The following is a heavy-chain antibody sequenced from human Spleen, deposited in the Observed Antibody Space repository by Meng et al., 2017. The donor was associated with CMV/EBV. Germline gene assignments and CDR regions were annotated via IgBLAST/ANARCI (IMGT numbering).Heavy chain of an antibody. D-gene: IGHD4-17*01. Sequence: SISSSSYYWGWIRQPPGKGLEWIGSIYYSGSTYYNPSLKSRVTISVDTSKNQFSLKLSSVTAADTAVYYCTSMTTVTISLIVLFDFWGQGTLVTVSS. CDR3: TSMTTVTISLIVLFDF. J-gene: IGHJ4*02. CDR1: SISSSSYY. V-gene: IGHV4-39*01. CDR2: IYYSGST.